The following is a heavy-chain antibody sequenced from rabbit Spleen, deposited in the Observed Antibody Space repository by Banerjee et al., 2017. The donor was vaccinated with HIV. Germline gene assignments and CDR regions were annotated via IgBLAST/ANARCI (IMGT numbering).Heavy chain of an antibody. CDR2: IDPIFGVS. V-gene: IGHV1S39*01. J-gene: IGHJ6*01. CDR3: ARDTSSSFSSYGMDL. CDR1: GFDISKYG. D-gene: IGHD1-1*01. Sequence: EQLVESGGGLVQPGGSLKLSCTVSGFDISKYGVTWVRQAPGKGLEWIGYIDPIFGVSYYATWVNGRFTISKASWTTVTLHMTGLTAADTATYFCARDTSSSFSSYGMDLWGPGTLVTVS.